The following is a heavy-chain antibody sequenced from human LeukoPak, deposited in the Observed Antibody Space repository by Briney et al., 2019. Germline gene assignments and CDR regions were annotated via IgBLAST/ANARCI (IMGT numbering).Heavy chain of an antibody. Sequence: GGSLRLSCAASGFTFSNYAMSWVRQAPGKGLEWVSYISSTGSTMYYADSVKGRFTISRDNAKNSLYLQMSSLRAEDTAVYYCAREGGSGSYYWGQGTLVTVSS. V-gene: IGHV3-48*03. CDR1: GFTFSNYA. J-gene: IGHJ4*02. D-gene: IGHD3-10*01. CDR3: AREGGSGSYY. CDR2: ISSTGSTM.